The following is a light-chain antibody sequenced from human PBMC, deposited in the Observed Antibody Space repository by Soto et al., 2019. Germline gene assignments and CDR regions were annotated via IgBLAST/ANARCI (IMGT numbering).Light chain of an antibody. Sequence: DIQMTQSPSSLSASVGDRVTITCRASQSISSYLNWYQQKPGKAPKLLIYAASSLQSGVPSRFSGSGSGTDFTLTISRLEPEDVAVYYCQHYGDSSWTVGQGTKVDIK. CDR2: AAS. J-gene: IGKJ1*01. CDR3: QHYGDSSWT. V-gene: IGKV1-39*01. CDR1: QSISSY.